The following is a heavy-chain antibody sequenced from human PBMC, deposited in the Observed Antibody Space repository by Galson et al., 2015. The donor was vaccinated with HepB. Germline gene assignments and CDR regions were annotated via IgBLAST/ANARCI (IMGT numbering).Heavy chain of an antibody. J-gene: IGHJ4*02. CDR2: INPNSGGT. CDR1: GYTFTGYY. Sequence: SVKVSCKASGYTFTGYYMHWVRQAPGQGLEWMGWINPNSGGTNYAQKFQGWVTMTRDTSISTAYMELSRLRSDDTAVYYCARAIERWLHSPVDYWGQGTLVTVSS. V-gene: IGHV1-2*04. CDR3: ARAIERWLHSPVDY. D-gene: IGHD5-24*01.